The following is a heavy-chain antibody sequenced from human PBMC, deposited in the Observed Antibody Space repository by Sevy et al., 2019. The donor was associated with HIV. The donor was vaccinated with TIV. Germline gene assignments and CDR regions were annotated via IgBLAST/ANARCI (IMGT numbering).Heavy chain of an antibody. CDR3: ARVGVSYCTDDCYHRFDY. V-gene: IGHV3-30*09. CDR2: ISYDGRNK. Sequence: GGSLRLSCSASGFTFSSYALLWVRQAPGKGLEWVSLISYDGRNKYYSDSLKGRFAISTDESKTTLFLQMESLRTEETAIYYCARVGVSYCTDDCYHRFDYWGRGTLVTVSS. J-gene: IGHJ4*02. CDR1: GFTFSSYA. D-gene: IGHD2-21*02.